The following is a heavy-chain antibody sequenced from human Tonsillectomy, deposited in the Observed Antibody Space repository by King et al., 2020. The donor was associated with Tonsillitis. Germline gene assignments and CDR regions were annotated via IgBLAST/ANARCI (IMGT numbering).Heavy chain of an antibody. J-gene: IGHJ4*02. Sequence: VQLVESGGGVVQPGTSLRLSCAASGFTFSDYAMHWVRQAPGKGLEWVAVKWYDGTYKYYADSMKGRFTISRDNSKNTLYLQMNSLRAEDTAVYYCARHRSHYDNLGGFDYWDQGTLVTVSS. CDR3: ARHRSHYDNLGGFDY. D-gene: IGHD3-22*01. CDR1: GFTFSDYA. CDR2: KWYDGTYK. V-gene: IGHV3-33*01.